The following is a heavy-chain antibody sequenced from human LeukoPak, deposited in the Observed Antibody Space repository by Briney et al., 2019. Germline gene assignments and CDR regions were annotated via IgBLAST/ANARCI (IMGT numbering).Heavy chain of an antibody. D-gene: IGHD6-13*01. J-gene: IGHJ4*02. V-gene: IGHV3-21*01. CDR1: GFTFSSYS. CDR3: ARDFEFGSAAGTPN. Sequence: PGGSLRLSCAASGFTFSSYSMNWVCQAPGKGLEWVSSISSSSSYIYYADSVKGRFTISRDNAKNSLYLQMNSLRAEDTAVYYCARDFEFGSAAGTPNWGQGTLVTVSS. CDR2: ISSSSSYI.